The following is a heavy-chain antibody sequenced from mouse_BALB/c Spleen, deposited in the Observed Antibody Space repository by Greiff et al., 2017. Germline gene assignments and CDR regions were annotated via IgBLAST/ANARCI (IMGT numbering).Heavy chain of an antibody. V-gene: IGHV2-9*02. CDR3: ARDYDYDAWFAY. D-gene: IGHD2-4*01. J-gene: IGHJ3*01. Sequence: VKLVESGPGLVAPSQSLYITCTVSGFSLPSYGVHWVRQPPGKGLEWLGVLWAGGSTNYNSALMSRLSISKDNSKSQVFLKMNSLQTADTAMYYCARDYDYDAWFAYWGQGTLVTVSA. CDR2: LWAGGST. CDR1: GFSLPSYG.